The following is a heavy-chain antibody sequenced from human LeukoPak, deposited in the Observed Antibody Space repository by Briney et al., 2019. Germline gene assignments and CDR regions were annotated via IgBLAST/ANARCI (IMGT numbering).Heavy chain of an antibody. CDR3: AKDRSAYGILGFDY. D-gene: IGHD5-12*01. CDR2: IWHNGGKK. V-gene: IGHV3-33*06. Sequence: GRSLRLSCAVSGFIFSDYGIHCVRQAPGEGLEWVELIWHNGGKKYYRDSVEGRFIISRDNSKNMLYLQMNNLRVEDTAIYYCAKDRSAYGILGFDYWGQGALVSVSS. CDR1: GFIFSDYG. J-gene: IGHJ4*02.